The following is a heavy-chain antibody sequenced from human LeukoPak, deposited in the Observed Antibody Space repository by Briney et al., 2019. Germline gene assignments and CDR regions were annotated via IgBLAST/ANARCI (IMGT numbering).Heavy chain of an antibody. CDR2: ISGSGGST. CDR3: AKAGLMYYYDSSGYYFDY. Sequence: GGSLRLSCAASGFTFSSYGMSWVRQAPGKGLEWVSAISGSGGSTYYADSVKGRFTISRDNSKNTLYLQMNSLRAEDTAVYYCAKAGLMYYYDSSGYYFDYWGQGTLVTVSS. J-gene: IGHJ4*02. V-gene: IGHV3-23*01. D-gene: IGHD3-22*01. CDR1: GFTFSSYG.